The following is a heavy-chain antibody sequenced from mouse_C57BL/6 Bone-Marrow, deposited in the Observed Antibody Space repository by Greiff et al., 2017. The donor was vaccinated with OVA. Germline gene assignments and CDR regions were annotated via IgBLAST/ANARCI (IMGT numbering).Heavy chain of an antibody. Sequence: EVQGVESGGDLVKPGGSLKLSCAASGFTFSSYGMSWVRQTPDRRLEWVATISSGGSYTYYPDSVKGRFTISRDNAKHTLYLQMSSLKSEDTAMYYCARHPLYYSNYDWFAYWGQGTLVTVSA. CDR1: GFTFSSYG. V-gene: IGHV5-6*01. D-gene: IGHD2-5*01. CDR2: ISSGGSYT. J-gene: IGHJ3*01. CDR3: ARHPLYYSNYDWFAY.